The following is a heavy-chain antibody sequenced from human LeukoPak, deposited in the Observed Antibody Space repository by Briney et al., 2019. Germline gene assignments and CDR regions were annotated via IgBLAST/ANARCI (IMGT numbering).Heavy chain of an antibody. D-gene: IGHD3-22*01. CDR2: ISSSSSYI. J-gene: IGHJ4*02. CDR1: GFTFSSYS. V-gene: IGHV3-21*01. CDR3: ARDQVPTYYYDSSGYLFDY. Sequence: GGSLRLSCAASGFTFSSYSMNWVRQAPGKGLEWVSSISSSSSYIYYADSVKGRFTISRDNAKNSLYLQMNSLRAEDTAVYYCARDQVPTYYYDSSGYLFDYWGQGTLVTVPS.